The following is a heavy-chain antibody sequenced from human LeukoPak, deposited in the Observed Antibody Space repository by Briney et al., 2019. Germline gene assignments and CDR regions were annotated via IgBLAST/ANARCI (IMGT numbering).Heavy chain of an antibody. CDR1: GSSISSSSYY. CDR2: IYYSGST. V-gene: IGHV4-39*01. CDR3: ASLWELPYYFDY. J-gene: IGHJ4*02. D-gene: IGHD1-26*01. Sequence: SETLSLTCTVSGSSISSSSYYWGWIRQPPGKGLEWIGSIYYSGSTYYNPSLKSRVTISVDTSKNQFSLKLSSVTAADTAVYYCASLWELPYYFDYWGQGTLVTVSS.